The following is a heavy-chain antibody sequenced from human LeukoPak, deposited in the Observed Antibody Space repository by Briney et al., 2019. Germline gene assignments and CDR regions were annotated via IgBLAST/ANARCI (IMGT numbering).Heavy chain of an antibody. D-gene: IGHD1-26*01. CDR1: GGSFSGYY. CDR3: ARDPEGDGGATFDY. CDR2: IYYSGST. J-gene: IGHJ4*02. Sequence: PSETLSLTCAVYGGSFSGYYWGWIRQPPGKGLGWIGSIYYSGSTYYNPSLKSRVTISVDTSKNQFSLKLSSVTAEDTAVYYCARDPEGDGGATFDYWGQRTLVTVSS. V-gene: IGHV4-34*01.